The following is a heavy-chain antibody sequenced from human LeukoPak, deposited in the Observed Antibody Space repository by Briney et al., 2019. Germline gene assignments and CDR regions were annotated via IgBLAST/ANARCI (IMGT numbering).Heavy chain of an antibody. CDR1: GYTFTSYG. V-gene: IGHV1-18*01. Sequence: ASVKVSCKASGYTFTSYGISWVRQAPGQGLEWMGWISAYNGHTKYAQKFQGRVTMTTETSTSTAYMELRSLRSDDTAVYYCAKVEGVVLYAFDIWGQGTMVTVSS. D-gene: IGHD2-8*01. CDR2: ISAYNGHT. CDR3: AKVEGVVLYAFDI. J-gene: IGHJ3*02.